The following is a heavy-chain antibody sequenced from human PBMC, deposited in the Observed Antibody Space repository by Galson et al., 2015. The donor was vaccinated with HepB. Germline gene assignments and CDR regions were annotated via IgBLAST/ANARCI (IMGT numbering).Heavy chain of an antibody. J-gene: IGHJ4*02. Sequence: SLRLSCAASGFTFSSYSMNWVRQAPGKGLEWVSYISSSSSTIYYADSVKGRFTISRDNAKNSLYLQMNSLRAEDTAVYYCARVRGVWLGGGSDYWGQGTLVTVSS. V-gene: IGHV3-48*04. CDR3: ARVRGVWLGGGSDY. CDR2: ISSSSSTI. D-gene: IGHD6-19*01. CDR1: GFTFSSYS.